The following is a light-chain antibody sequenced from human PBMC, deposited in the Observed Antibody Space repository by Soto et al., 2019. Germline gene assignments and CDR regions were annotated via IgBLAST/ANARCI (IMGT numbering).Light chain of an antibody. J-gene: IGKJ4*01. CDR2: DAS. V-gene: IGKV1-39*01. CDR3: QQSYSTLT. CDR1: QSISSY. Sequence: IQMSQFPWSLSACVGDGVTITCRASQSISSYLNWYQQKPGKAPKLLIYDASSLESGVPSRFSGSGSGTDFTLTISSLQPEDFAPYYCQQSYSTLTFGGGTKVDIK.